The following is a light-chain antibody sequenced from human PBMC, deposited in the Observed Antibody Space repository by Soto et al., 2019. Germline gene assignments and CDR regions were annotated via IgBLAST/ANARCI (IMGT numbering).Light chain of an antibody. V-gene: IGKV3-11*01. CDR3: QQRSNWLFT. J-gene: IGKJ3*01. Sequence: EIVLTQSPATLSLSPGERATLSCRASQSVSSYLAWYQQKPGQAPRLLIYDASNRATGIPARFSGSGSGTDFTLTISGLEPEDFAVDYCQQRSNWLFTFGPGTKVDIK. CDR2: DAS. CDR1: QSVSSY.